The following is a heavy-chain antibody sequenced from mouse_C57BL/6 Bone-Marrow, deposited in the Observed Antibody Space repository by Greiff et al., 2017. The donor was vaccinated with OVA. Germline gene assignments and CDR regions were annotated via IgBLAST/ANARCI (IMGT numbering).Heavy chain of an antibody. V-gene: IGHV1-63*01. CDR1: GYTFTNYW. CDR2: IYPGGGYT. J-gene: IGHJ3*01. Sequence: VQLQQSGAELVRPGTSVKMSCKASGYTFTNYWIGWAKQRPGHGLEWIGDIYPGGGYTNYNEKFKGKATLTADKSSSTAYMPLNSLTSEDTAIYYGATIHYYGSSSGFADWGQGTPVTVSA. CDR3: ATIHYYGSSSGFAD. D-gene: IGHD1-1*01.